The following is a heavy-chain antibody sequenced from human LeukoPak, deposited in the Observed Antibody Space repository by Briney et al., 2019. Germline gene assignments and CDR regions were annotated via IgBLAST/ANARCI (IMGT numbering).Heavy chain of an antibody. J-gene: IGHJ4*02. CDR3: ARASYCDSSGYLKDYFDY. CDR1: GFTFSDHY. V-gene: IGHV3-72*01. Sequence: GGSLRLSCSASGFTFSDHYIDWVRQAPGKGLEWVGRTRNKANSYTTEYAASVKGRFTISRDDSKNSLYLQMNSLKTEDTAVYYCARASYCDSSGYLKDYFDYWGQGTRVTVSS. CDR2: TRNKANSYTT. D-gene: IGHD3-22*01.